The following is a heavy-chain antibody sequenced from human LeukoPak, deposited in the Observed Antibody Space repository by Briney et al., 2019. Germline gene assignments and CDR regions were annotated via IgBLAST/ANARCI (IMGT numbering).Heavy chain of an antibody. CDR3: ARAVLRFLEWSGFRRFDP. D-gene: IGHD3-3*01. Sequence: SETLSLTCTVSGGSISSSSYYWGWIRQPPGKGLEWIGSIYYSGSTYYNPSLKSRVTISVDTSKDQFSLKLSSVTAADSAVYYCARAVLRFLEWSGFRRFDPWGQGILVTVSS. CDR2: IYYSGST. V-gene: IGHV4-39*01. CDR1: GGSISSSSYY. J-gene: IGHJ5*02.